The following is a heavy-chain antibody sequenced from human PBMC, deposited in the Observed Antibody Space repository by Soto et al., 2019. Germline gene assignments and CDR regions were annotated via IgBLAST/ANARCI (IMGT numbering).Heavy chain of an antibody. V-gene: IGHV3-48*01. D-gene: IGHD4-17*01. CDR1: GFTFSSYS. Sequence: EVQLVESGGGLVQPGGSLRLSCAASGFTFSSYSMNWVRQAPGKGLEWVSYISSSSSTIYYADSVKGRFTISRDNAKNSLYLQINSLRAEDTAVYYCARDRRTTVAATLRPIWGQGTMVTVSS. CDR3: ARDRRTTVAATLRPI. CDR2: ISSSSSTI. J-gene: IGHJ3*02.